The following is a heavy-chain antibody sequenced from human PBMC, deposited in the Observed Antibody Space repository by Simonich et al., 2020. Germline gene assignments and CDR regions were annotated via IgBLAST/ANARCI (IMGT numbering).Heavy chain of an antibody. J-gene: IGHJ4*02. CDR2: IWYDGSNK. CDR3: ARDRYCSGGSCYYFDY. V-gene: IGHV3-33*01. Sequence: QVQLVESGGGVVQPARSLRLSCAASGFTFSSYGMHWVRQAPGKGLEWVAVIWYDGSNKYYADSVKGRFTISRENSKNTLYLQMNSLRAEDTAVYYCARDRYCSGGSCYYFDYWGQGTLVTVSS. D-gene: IGHD2-15*01. CDR1: GFTFSSYG.